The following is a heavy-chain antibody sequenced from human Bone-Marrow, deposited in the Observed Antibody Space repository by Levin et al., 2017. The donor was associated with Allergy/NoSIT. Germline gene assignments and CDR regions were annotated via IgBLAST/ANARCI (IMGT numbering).Heavy chain of an antibody. CDR1: GVSVTNYG. CDR3: STLPFYYDPRGRPFYYCGMGV. Sequence: GGSLRLSCVASGVSVTNYGMNWVRQAPGKGLEWVSYISTSSSTIYYTDSVKGRFTISRDNAKKTLFLQLNSLRDEDTAVYYCSTLPFYYDPRGRPFYYCGMGVWGQGTTVTVSS. J-gene: IGHJ6*02. V-gene: IGHV3-48*02. D-gene: IGHD3-16*01. CDR2: ISTSSSTI.